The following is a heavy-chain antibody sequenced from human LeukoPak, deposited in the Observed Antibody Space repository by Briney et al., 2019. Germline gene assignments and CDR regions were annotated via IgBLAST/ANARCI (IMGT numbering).Heavy chain of an antibody. CDR1: GFTFSNYW. CDR2: INGDGSDT. Sequence: GGSLRLSCAASGFTFSNYWMHWVRQVPGKGPEWVSHINGDGSDTGYADSVKGRFTISRDNRKNTVYLQMNSLRAEDTAVYYCARDQLSYCDGDCPWGQGTLVTVSS. CDR3: ARDQLSYCDGDCP. D-gene: IGHD2-21*02. J-gene: IGHJ5*02. V-gene: IGHV3-74*01.